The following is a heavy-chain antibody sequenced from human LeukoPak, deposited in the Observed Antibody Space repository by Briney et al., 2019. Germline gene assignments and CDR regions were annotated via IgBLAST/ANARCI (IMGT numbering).Heavy chain of an antibody. J-gene: IGHJ4*02. CDR3: ARYFTGGSDY. D-gene: IGHD3-16*01. V-gene: IGHV5-51*01. Sequence: EWMGLIYAGASDTRYSPSFQGQVTISVDKSISTAYLQWSNLKASDTAIYYCARYFTGGSDYWGQGTLVTVSS. CDR2: IYAGASDT.